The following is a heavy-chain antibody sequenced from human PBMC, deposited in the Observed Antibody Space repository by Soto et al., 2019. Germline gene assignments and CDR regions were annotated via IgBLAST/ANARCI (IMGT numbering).Heavy chain of an antibody. CDR1: GYTFTSYY. CDR3: ARDQEPSTLYYDYYYMGV. J-gene: IGHJ6*03. V-gene: IGHV1-46*03. CDR2: INPSGGST. Sequence: VKVSCKASGYTFTSYYIHWVRQAPGQGLEWMGIINPSGGSTSYAQKFQGRVTMTRDTSTSTVYMEVSGLRSEGTAVYYCARDQEPSTLYYDYYYMGVWGKGTTVTVSS.